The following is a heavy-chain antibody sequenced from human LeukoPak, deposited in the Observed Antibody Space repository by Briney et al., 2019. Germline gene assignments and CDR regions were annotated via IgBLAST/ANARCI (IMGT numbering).Heavy chain of an antibody. CDR1: GFTFSSYS. Sequence: PGGSLRLSCAASGFTFSSYSMNWVRQAPGKGLEWVSSISSSSSYIYYADSVKGRFTISRDNSKNTLYLQMNSLRAEDTAVYYCAKGRSWGVVGAGRRYYFDYWGQGTLVTVSS. D-gene: IGHD1-26*01. CDR2: ISSSSSYI. V-gene: IGHV3-21*04. CDR3: AKGRSWGVVGAGRRYYFDY. J-gene: IGHJ4*02.